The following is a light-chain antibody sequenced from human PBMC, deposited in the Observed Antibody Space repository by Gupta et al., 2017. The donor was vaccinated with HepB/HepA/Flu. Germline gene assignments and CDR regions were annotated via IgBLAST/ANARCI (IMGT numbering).Light chain of an antibody. CDR1: QSLLHSDGRTY. V-gene: IGKV2-24*01. CDR2: QIS. J-gene: IGKJ4*01. Sequence: DIVMTQTPLSSPVTLGQPASISCRSSQSLLHSDGRTYLSWLQQRPGQPPRPLIYQISNRCSGVPDRFSGSGAGTDFTLTITRVEAEDVGVYYCKQAKHFPLTFGGGTKVEIK. CDR3: KQAKHFPLT.